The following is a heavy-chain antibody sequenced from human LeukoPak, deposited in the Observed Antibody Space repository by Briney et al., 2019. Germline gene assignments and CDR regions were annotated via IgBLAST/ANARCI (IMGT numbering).Heavy chain of an antibody. J-gene: IGHJ4*02. Sequence: ASVKVSCKASGYTFTSYGISWVRQAPGQGLEWMGWINPNSGGTNYAQKFQGRVTMTRDTSISTAYMELSRLRSDDTAVYYCARDYYGSGIDYWGQGTLVTVSS. CDR3: ARDYYGSGIDY. CDR1: GYTFTSYG. CDR2: INPNSGGT. D-gene: IGHD3-10*01. V-gene: IGHV1-2*02.